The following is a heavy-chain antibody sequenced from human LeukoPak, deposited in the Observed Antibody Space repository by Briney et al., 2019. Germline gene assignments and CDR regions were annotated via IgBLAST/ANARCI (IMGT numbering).Heavy chain of an antibody. Sequence: GGSLRLSCAASGFTFSSCGMTRVRQAPGKGLEWVSSISGSDGGTYYADSVKGRFTISRDNSKNTLYLQMNSLRAEDTAIYYCAKRGPIYTSSPGNYFDYWGQGTLVTVSS. V-gene: IGHV3-23*01. CDR1: GFTFSSCG. CDR3: AKRGPIYTSSPGNYFDY. J-gene: IGHJ4*02. D-gene: IGHD6-6*01. CDR2: ISGSDGGT.